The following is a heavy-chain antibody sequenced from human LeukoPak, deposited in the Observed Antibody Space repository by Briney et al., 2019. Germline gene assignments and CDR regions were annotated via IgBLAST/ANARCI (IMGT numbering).Heavy chain of an antibody. Sequence: GGSLRLSCAASGFTVSSNYMSWVRQAPGKGLEWVSSITSPVGRMYYADSLKGRITISRDNARSTLYLQMNSLRAEDTAVYYCARDVPAYYYDSSGYTDAFDIWGQGTMVTVSS. CDR3: ARDVPAYYYDSSGYTDAFDI. D-gene: IGHD3-22*01. CDR2: ITSPVGRM. CDR1: GFTVSSNY. J-gene: IGHJ3*02. V-gene: IGHV3-21*01.